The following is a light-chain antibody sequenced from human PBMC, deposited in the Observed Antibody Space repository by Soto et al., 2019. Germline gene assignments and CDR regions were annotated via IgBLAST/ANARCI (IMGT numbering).Light chain of an antibody. CDR1: QGISSH. CDR2: VAS. J-gene: IGKJ5*01. Sequence: DIQLSQSPSFVSASVGDTIAITCRASQGISSHLAWYQQSPGKAPKLLIYVASTLQSGVPSRFSGRGSGTEFTLTISSLQPEDFATYYCQQVHSPPLTFGQGTRLE. CDR3: QQVHSPPLT. V-gene: IGKV1-9*01.